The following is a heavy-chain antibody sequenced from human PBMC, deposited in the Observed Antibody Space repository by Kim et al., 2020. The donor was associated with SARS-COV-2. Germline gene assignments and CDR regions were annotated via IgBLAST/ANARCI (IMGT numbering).Heavy chain of an antibody. Sequence: GGSLRLSCAASGFTFSSYAMHWVRQAPGKGLEWVAVISYDGSNKYYADSVKGRFTISRDNSKNTLYLQMNSRRAEDTAVYYCASAGSGSYYGYFDYWGQRTLVTVSS. D-gene: IGHD3-10*01. V-gene: IGHV3-30*04. J-gene: IGHJ4*02. CDR2: ISYDGSNK. CDR1: GFTFSSYA. CDR3: ASAGSGSYYGYFDY.